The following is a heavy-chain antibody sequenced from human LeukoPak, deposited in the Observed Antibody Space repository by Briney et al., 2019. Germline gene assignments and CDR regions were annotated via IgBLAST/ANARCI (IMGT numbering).Heavy chain of an antibody. CDR2: ISVKSNYI. J-gene: IGHJ4*02. CDR1: GYTFSSYS. D-gene: IGHD3-22*01. CDR3: VRLRRNSDTTGFYYYYDF. V-gene: IGHV3-21*01. Sequence: GGSLRLSCAASGYTFSSYSINWVRQAPGKGLEWVSSISVKSNYIYYADSVRGRFRISRDDARDSLYLQMNSLRAEDTAVYYCVRLRRNSDTTGFYYYYDFWGQGTLVTVSS.